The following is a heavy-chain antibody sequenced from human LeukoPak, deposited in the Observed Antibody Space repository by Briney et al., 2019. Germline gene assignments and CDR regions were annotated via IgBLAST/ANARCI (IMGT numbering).Heavy chain of an antibody. Sequence: GGSLRLSCAASGFTFSSYWMSWVRQAPGKGLEWVANMKQDGSEKYYVDSVKGRFTISRDNAKNSLYLQMNSLRAEDTAVYYCARMDGQWLLSYWGQGTLVTVSS. D-gene: IGHD5-12*01. V-gene: IGHV3-7*01. CDR2: MKQDGSEK. CDR3: ARMDGQWLLSY. CDR1: GFTFSSYW. J-gene: IGHJ4*02.